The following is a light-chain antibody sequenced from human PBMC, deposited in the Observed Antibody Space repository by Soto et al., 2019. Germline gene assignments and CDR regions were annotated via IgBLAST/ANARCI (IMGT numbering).Light chain of an antibody. J-gene: IGKJ5*01. Sequence: VFMQSPGTLSFSHGERATLSCSANQSGSSSYLAWYQQRPAQVPRLVIYGGSRRGTGIPDRFSGSGSGTDFTLTISRLEPEDFAVDYCQQYSASPISFGQGTRLAIK. CDR1: QSGSSSY. CDR3: QQYSASPIS. V-gene: IGKV3-20*01. CDR2: GGS.